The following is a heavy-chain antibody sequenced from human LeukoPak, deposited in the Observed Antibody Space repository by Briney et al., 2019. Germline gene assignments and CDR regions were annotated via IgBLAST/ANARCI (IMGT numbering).Heavy chain of an antibody. V-gene: IGHV3-30*02. CDR1: GFTFSSYG. D-gene: IGHD2-15*01. Sequence: GGSLRLSCAASGFTFSSYGMQWVRQAPGKGLEWVAFIHYDGSNKYYANSVKGRFTISRDNAKNSLYLQMNSLRAEDTAVYYCARDLQVAATSYLYWGQGTLVTVSS. J-gene: IGHJ4*02. CDR3: ARDLQVAATSYLY. CDR2: IHYDGSNK.